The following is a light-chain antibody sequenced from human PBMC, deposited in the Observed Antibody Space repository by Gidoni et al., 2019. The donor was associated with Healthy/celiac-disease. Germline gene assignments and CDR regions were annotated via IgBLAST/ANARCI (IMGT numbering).Light chain of an antibody. V-gene: IGKV1-39*01. CDR3: QQSYSTSCT. J-gene: IGKJ2*02. CDR2: AAS. CDR1: QSISSY. Sequence: DIQMTQSPSSLSASVGDRVTITCRASQSISSYLNWYQQKPGKAPKLLIYAASSLQSGVPSRFSGSGSGTDFTLTISSLQPEDFATYDCQQSYSTSCTFGQGTKLEIK.